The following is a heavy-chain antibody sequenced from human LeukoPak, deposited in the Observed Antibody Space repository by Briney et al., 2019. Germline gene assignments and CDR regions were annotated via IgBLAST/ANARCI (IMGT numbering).Heavy chain of an antibody. CDR2: IYPGDSDT. Sequence: KYGESLKISCKGSGYKFNNFWVGWVRQMPGKGLEWMGIIYPGDSDTRYSPSFQGQVTISADKSISTAYLQWSSLKASDTAMYYCARPTIQLEGDDAFDIWGQGTMVTVSS. V-gene: IGHV5-51*01. CDR1: GYKFNNFW. CDR3: ARPTIQLEGDDAFDI. J-gene: IGHJ3*02. D-gene: IGHD5-18*01.